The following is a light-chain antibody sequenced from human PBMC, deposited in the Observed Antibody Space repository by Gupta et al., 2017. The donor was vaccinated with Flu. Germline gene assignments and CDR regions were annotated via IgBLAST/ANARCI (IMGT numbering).Light chain of an antibody. Sequence: QSVLTQPPSAPGTPGQMITISCSGTTSNIGINFVYWDQHLPSAAPNLFIFNDYQRPSGVPDRFSASKSGTSASLTISGLQSEDEADYYCAAWDDRVKGLFGGGTRLTVL. V-gene: IGLV1-44*01. CDR2: NDY. CDR1: TSNIGINF. J-gene: IGLJ2*01. CDR3: AAWDDRVKGL.